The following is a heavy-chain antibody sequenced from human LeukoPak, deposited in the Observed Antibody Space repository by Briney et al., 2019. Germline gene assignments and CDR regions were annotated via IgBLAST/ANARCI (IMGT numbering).Heavy chain of an antibody. J-gene: IGHJ4*02. Sequence: GGSLRLSCAASGFTFSSYSMNWVRQAPGKGLEWVSSISSSSSYIYYADSVKGRFTIPRDNAKNSLYLQMNSLRAEDTAVYYCARAYSSSWYLLDYWGQGTLVTVSS. CDR3: ARAYSSSWYLLDY. CDR1: GFTFSSYS. V-gene: IGHV3-21*01. CDR2: ISSSSSYI. D-gene: IGHD6-13*01.